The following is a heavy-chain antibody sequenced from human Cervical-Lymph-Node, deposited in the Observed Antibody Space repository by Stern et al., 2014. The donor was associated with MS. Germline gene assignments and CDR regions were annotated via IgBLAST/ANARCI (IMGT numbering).Heavy chain of an antibody. Sequence: QVQLQESGPGLVKPSETLSLTCTVSGGSISTSGYFWGWIRQPPGKGLEWIGYINPVGTTYYNPSLRSRLTISIDTSRTQFSLKLSSVTAAETAVYYCARRRPWPWFDFWGQGILVTVSS. D-gene: IGHD5-24*01. CDR3: ARRRPWPWFDF. V-gene: IGHV4-39*01. CDR1: GGSISTSGYF. CDR2: INPVGTT. J-gene: IGHJ4*02.